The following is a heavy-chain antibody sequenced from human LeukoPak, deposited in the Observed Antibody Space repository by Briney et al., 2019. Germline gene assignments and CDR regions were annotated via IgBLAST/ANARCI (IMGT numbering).Heavy chain of an antibody. J-gene: IGHJ4*02. Sequence: SSETLSLTCTVSGASISSGSYFWSWIRQPAGKGLEWIGRIYTSGSTNYNPSLKSRVTILVDAAKNQFSLKLSSVTAADTAVYYCARSNYYDSCSYWDYWGQGSRVTVSS. D-gene: IGHD3-22*01. V-gene: IGHV4-61*02. CDR1: GASISSGSYF. CDR2: IYTSGST. CDR3: ARSNYYDSCSYWDY.